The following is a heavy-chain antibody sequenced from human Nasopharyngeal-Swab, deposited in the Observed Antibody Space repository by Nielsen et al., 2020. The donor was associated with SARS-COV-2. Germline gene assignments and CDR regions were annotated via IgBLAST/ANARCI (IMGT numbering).Heavy chain of an antibody. D-gene: IGHD3-9*01. CDR2: IWSAGSNE. CDR3: AREVYNTDWFLGH. CDR1: GFVFSRFG. J-gene: IGHJ4*02. Sequence: SLKISCATSGFVFSRFGMHWVRQAPGKGLEWVALIWSAGSNEYYADSVKGRFTISRDNSQNTLYLEMNSLRAEDTAMYYCAREVYNTDWFLGHWGQGTLVTVSS. V-gene: IGHV3-33*01.